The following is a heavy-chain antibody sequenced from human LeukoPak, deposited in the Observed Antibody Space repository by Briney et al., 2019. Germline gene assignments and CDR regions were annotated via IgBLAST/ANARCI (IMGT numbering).Heavy chain of an antibody. CDR2: ISYDGSNK. V-gene: IGHV3-30*14. J-gene: IGHJ4*02. CDR3: ARTTVTIDY. Sequence: GGSLRLSCAASGFTFSSYTINWVRQAPGKGLEWVTLISYDGSNKYYADSVKGRFTISRDNSKNTLYLQMNSLRAEDTAVYYCARTTVTIDYWGQGTLVTVSS. D-gene: IGHD4-17*01. CDR1: GFTFSSYT.